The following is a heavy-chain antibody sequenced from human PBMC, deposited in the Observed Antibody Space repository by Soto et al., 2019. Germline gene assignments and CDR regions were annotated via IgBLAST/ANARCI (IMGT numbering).Heavy chain of an antibody. CDR2: IIPIFGTA. V-gene: IGHV1-69*13. J-gene: IGHJ6*02. CDR1: SGTFISYA. Sequence: SAEVSFKASSGTFISYAISWVRQAPGQGLEWMGGIIPIFGTANYAQNFQGRVTITADESTSTAYMELSSLRSEDTAVYYCARDKVPASYYYYGMDVWGQGTTVTVSS. CDR3: ARDKVPASYYYYGMDV.